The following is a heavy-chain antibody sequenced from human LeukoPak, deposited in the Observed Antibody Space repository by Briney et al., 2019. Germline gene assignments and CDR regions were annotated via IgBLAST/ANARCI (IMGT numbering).Heavy chain of an antibody. Sequence: SVKVSCKASGGTFSSYAISWVRQAPGQGLEWMGRIIPIFGTANYAQKFQGRVTTTTDESTSTAYMELSSLRSEDTAVYYCARPFFAGITRDNWFDPWGQGTLVTVSS. CDR3: ARPFFAGITRDNWFDP. V-gene: IGHV1-69*05. D-gene: IGHD1-14*01. CDR2: IIPIFGTA. CDR1: GGTFSSYA. J-gene: IGHJ5*02.